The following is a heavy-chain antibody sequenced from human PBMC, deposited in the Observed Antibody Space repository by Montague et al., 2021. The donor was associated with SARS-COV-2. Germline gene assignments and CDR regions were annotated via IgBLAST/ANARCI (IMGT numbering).Heavy chain of an antibody. Sequence: PALVKPTQTLTLTCTFSGFSLSTSGVGVGRIRQPPGKALEWLAFIFWDDAKHYIPSLKTRLTITNDTSKNQVVLTMSNMDLVDTATYYCAHSVPTNTALPTTPFDFWGQGTLVIVSS. D-gene: IGHD5-18*01. CDR3: AHSVPTNTALPTTPFDF. CDR2: IFWDDAK. CDR1: GFSLSTSGVG. V-gene: IGHV2-5*02. J-gene: IGHJ4*02.